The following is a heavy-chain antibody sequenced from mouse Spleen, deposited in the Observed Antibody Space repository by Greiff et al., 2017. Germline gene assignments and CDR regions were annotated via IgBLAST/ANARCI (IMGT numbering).Heavy chain of an antibody. J-gene: IGHJ4*01. D-gene: IGHD1-3*01. CDR2: IDPSDSYT. CDR3: ASQYNPDYAMVY. CDR1: GYTFTSYW. V-gene: IGHV1-50*01. Sequence: VQLQQPGAELVKPGASVKLSCKASGYTFTSYWMQWVKQRPGQGLEWIGEIDPSDSYTNYNQKFKGKATLTVDTSSSTAYMQLSSLTSEDSAVYYCASQYNPDYAMVYWGQGTSVTVSS.